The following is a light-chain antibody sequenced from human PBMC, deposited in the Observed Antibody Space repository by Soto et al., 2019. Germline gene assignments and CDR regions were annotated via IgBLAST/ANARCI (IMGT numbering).Light chain of an antibody. Sequence: EIVLTQSPGTLSLSPGERATLSCRASQSVSSSYFAWYQQKPGQAPRLLIYGASSRATDIPDRFSGSGSGTDFTLTISRLEPEDFAVYYCQQYGGSPLTFGGGTKVEIK. CDR2: GAS. V-gene: IGKV3-20*01. J-gene: IGKJ4*01. CDR3: QQYGGSPLT. CDR1: QSVSSSY.